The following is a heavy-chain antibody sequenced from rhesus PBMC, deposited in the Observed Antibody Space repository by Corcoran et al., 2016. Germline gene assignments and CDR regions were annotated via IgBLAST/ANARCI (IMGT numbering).Heavy chain of an antibody. CDR3: ARDLFGRTGL. Sequence: QVQLQESGPGLVKPSETLSLTCAVSGYSISRAYWSWIRQPPGKGLEWIGYFYGSSGSTYYNPSLKSRVTISTDTSKNQFSLKLSSVTAADTAVYYCARDLFGRTGLWGQGVLVTVSS. J-gene: IGHJ4*01. D-gene: IGHD1-14*01. CDR2: FYGSSGST. CDR1: GYSISRAY. V-gene: IGHV4-165*01.